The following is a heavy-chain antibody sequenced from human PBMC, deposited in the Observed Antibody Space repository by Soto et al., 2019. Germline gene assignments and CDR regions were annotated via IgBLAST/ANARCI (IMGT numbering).Heavy chain of an antibody. CDR3: AKNQGVELVPLATVDWFDP. CDR1: GFIFENFG. J-gene: IGHJ5*02. D-gene: IGHD1-26*01. Sequence: GVLRLSCAASGFIFENFGMSWVRQAPGKGLDWISSISGSGFKKYYADSVKGRFTISRDNSKSTVYLELNNLSAEDTAVYHCAKNQGVELVPLATVDWFDPWGQGSVVTVSS. V-gene: IGHV3-23*01. CDR2: ISGSGFKK.